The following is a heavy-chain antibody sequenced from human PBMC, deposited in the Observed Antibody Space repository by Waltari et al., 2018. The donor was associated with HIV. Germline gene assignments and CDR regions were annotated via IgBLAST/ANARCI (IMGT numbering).Heavy chain of an antibody. CDR1: GFTFSRYD. Sequence: EVQLVESGGGLVQPGGSLRLSWTASGFTFSRYDMHWVRQATGKGLEWVSAIGAAGDTYYPGSVKGRFTISRENAKNSLHLQMNSLRVGDTAVYYCARDRGQRELDYWGQGTLVTVSS. CDR3: ARDRGQRELDY. J-gene: IGHJ4*02. CDR2: IGAAGDT. V-gene: IGHV3-13*01. D-gene: IGHD1-26*01.